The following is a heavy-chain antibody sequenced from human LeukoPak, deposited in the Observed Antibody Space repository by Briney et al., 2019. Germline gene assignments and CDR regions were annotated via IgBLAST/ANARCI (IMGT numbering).Heavy chain of an antibody. D-gene: IGHD2-15*01. CDR3: ARHISGGATLD. CDR2: IYYTGTT. Sequence: PSETLSLTCTVSGGSISSYYCSWIRQPPGKGLEWIGYIYYTGTTYYNPSLKSRVTISVDTSKNQFSLRLSSVTAADTAVYYCARHISGGATLDWGQGTLVTVSS. V-gene: IGHV4-59*08. J-gene: IGHJ4*02. CDR1: GGSISSYY.